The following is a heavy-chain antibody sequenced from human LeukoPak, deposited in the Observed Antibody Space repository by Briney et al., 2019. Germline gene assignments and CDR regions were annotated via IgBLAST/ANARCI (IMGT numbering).Heavy chain of an antibody. CDR2: LSNDGSNQ. Sequence: PGGSLRLSCAASGFTFSSYGLHWVRQAPGKGLEWVAVLSNDGSNQYYADSVKGRFTISRDNSKNTLYLQMNSLRAEDTAVYYCARDAFGSGWPQSIDYWGQGTLVTVSS. J-gene: IGHJ4*02. CDR3: ARDAFGSGWPQSIDY. CDR1: GFTFSSYG. D-gene: IGHD6-19*01. V-gene: IGHV3-30*03.